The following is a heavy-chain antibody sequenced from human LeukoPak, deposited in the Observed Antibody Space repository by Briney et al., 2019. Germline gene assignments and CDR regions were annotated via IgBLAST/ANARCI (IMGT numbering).Heavy chain of an antibody. CDR3: ARGGMVRGVLGDY. Sequence: ASVKVSCKASGYTFTGYYMHWVRQAPGQGLEWMGCINPNSGGTNYAQKFQGWVTMIRDTSISTAYMELSRLRSADTAVYYCARGGMVRGVLGDYWGQGTLVTVSS. J-gene: IGHJ4*02. CDR2: INPNSGGT. CDR1: GYTFTGYY. D-gene: IGHD3-10*01. V-gene: IGHV1-2*04.